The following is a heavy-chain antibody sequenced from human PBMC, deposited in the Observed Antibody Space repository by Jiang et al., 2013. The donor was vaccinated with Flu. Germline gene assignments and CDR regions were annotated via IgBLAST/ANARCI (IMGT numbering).Heavy chain of an antibody. J-gene: IGHJ4*02. CDR1: GDSISSYY. D-gene: IGHD2/OR15-2a*01. Sequence: GLVKPSETLSLTCTVSGDSISSYYWNWIRQPPGKGLEWIGYFYFSGSTNYNPSLKSRVTISVDTSKNQFSLKLSSVTAAYTAVYYCARAYLYYFDYWGQGTLVTVSS. CDR3: ARAYLYYFDY. CDR2: FYFSGST. V-gene: IGHV4-59*08.